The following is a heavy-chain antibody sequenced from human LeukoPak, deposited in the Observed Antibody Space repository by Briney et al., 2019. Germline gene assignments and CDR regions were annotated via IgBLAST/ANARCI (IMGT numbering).Heavy chain of an antibody. Sequence: GGSLRLSCAASGFTFSNYAMNWVRQAPGKGLEWVSAISGSGGYTYYADSVKGRFTISRDNSKNTLYLQMNSLRAEDTAVYFCEKDFDVDAAIISYFDCWGQGTLVIVSS. CDR3: EKDFDVDAAIISYFDC. V-gene: IGHV3-23*01. CDR1: GFTFSNYA. D-gene: IGHD5-18*01. J-gene: IGHJ4*02. CDR2: ISGSGGYT.